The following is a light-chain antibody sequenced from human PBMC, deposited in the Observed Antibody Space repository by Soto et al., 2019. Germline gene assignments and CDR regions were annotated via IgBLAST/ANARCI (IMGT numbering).Light chain of an antibody. J-gene: IGKJ1*01. CDR3: QQCGSSPPWT. CDR2: GAS. Sequence: ELVLTQSPGTLSLSPWEIATLSCRASQSVSSSYLAWYQQKPGQAPRLLIYGASSRATGIPDRFSGSGSGTDFTLTISRLEPEDFAVYYCQQCGSSPPWTFGQGTKVDIK. CDR1: QSVSSSY. V-gene: IGKV3-20*01.